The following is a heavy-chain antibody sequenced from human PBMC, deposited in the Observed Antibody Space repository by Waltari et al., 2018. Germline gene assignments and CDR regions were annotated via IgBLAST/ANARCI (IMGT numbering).Heavy chain of an antibody. V-gene: IGHV1-69*08. D-gene: IGHD6-13*01. CDR2: IIPIFGTA. J-gene: IGHJ3*02. Sequence: QVQLVQSGAAVKKPGSSVKVSCKASGGTFSSHAISWVRQAPGQGLEWMGRIIPIFGTANYAQKFQGRVTITADKSTSTAYMELSSLRSEDTAVYYCARVPRGTAAAGDAFDIWGQGTMVTVSS. CDR3: ARVPRGTAAAGDAFDI. CDR1: GGTFSSHA.